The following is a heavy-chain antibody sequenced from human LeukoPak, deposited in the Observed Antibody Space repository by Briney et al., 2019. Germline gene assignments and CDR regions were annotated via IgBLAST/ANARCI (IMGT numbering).Heavy chain of an antibody. J-gene: IGHJ6*04. Sequence: GASVKVSCKASGYTFTSYAMNWVRQAPGQGLEWMGWTNTNTGNPTYAQGFTGRFVFSLDTSVSTAYLQISSLKAEDTAVYYCARATRFLEWLLWMDVWGKGTTVTVSS. V-gene: IGHV7-4-1*02. CDR2: TNTNTGNP. CDR1: GYTFTSYA. D-gene: IGHD3-3*01. CDR3: ARATRFLEWLLWMDV.